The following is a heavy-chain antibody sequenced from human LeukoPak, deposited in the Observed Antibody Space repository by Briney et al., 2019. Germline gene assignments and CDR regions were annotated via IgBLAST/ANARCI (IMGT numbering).Heavy chain of an antibody. Sequence: GGSLRLSCAASGFTFSNYWMSWVRQAPGKGLEWVANIKFDGSDKFYVDSVKGRFTISRDNSKNTLYLQMNSLRAEDTAVYYCAIDPYYDFWSGYGGDYFDYWGQGTLVTVSS. J-gene: IGHJ4*02. CDR2: IKFDGSDK. D-gene: IGHD3-3*01. CDR1: GFTFSNYW. V-gene: IGHV3-7*03. CDR3: AIDPYYDFWSGYGGDYFDY.